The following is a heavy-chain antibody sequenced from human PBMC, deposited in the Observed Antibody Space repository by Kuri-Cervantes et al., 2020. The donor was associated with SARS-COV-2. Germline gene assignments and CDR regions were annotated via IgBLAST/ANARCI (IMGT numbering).Heavy chain of an antibody. CDR1: GYTFTSYD. D-gene: IGHD2-2*01. CDR2: MNPNSGNT. Sequence: ASGKVSCKASGYTFTSYDINWVRQATGQGLEWMGWMNPNSGNTGYAQKFQGRVTITRNTSISTAYMELSSLRSEDTAVYYCARAGYYCSSTSCPSLPDYWGQGTLVTVSS. V-gene: IGHV1-8*03. J-gene: IGHJ4*02. CDR3: ARAGYYCSSTSCPSLPDY.